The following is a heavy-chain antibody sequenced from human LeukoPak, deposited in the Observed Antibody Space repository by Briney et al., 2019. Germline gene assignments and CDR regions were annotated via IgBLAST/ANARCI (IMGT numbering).Heavy chain of an antibody. CDR3: ARDIAIAVAGDFDY. CDR2: FDPEDGET. Sequence: ASVKVSCKVSGYTLTELSMHWVRQAPGEGLEWMGGFDPEDGETIYAQKFQGRVTMTEDTSTDTAYMELSSLRSDDTAVYYCARDIAIAVAGDFDYWGQGTLVTVSS. CDR1: GYTLTELS. D-gene: IGHD6-19*01. J-gene: IGHJ4*02. V-gene: IGHV1-24*01.